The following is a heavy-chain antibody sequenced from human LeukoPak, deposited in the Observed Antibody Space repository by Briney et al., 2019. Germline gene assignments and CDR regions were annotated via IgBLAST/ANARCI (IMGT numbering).Heavy chain of an antibody. CDR1: GYTFTSHG. V-gene: IGHV1-18*01. Sequence: ASVKVSCKASGYTFTSHGISWVRQAPGQGLEWMGWISGYQGNTNYAQKFQGRVTMTEDTSTDTAYMELSSLRSEDTAVYCCASGATATYYFDYWGQGTLVTVSS. J-gene: IGHJ4*02. CDR2: ISGYQGNT. CDR3: ASGATATYYFDY.